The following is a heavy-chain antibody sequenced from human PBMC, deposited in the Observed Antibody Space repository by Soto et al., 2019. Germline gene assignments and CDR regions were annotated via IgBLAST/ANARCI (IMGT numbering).Heavy chain of an antibody. CDR2: IVVGSGNT. CDR3: AAANPAYYDFWSATYSGFDY. V-gene: IGHV1-58*01. D-gene: IGHD3-3*01. CDR1: GFTFTSSA. Sequence: SVKVSCKASGFTFTSSAVQWVRQARGQRLEWIGWIVVGSGNTNYTQKFQERVTITRDMSTSTAYMELSSLRSEDTAVYYCAAANPAYYDFWSATYSGFDYWGQGTLVTVSS. J-gene: IGHJ4*02.